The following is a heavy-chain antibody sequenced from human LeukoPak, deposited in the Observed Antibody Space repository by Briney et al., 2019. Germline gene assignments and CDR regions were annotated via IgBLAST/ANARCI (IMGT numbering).Heavy chain of an antibody. CDR3: ARDISGSYLQ. V-gene: IGHV4-59*12. D-gene: IGHD1-26*01. CDR1: GGSISSYY. CDR2: IYYSGST. Sequence: SETLSLTCTVSGGSISSYYWSWIRQPPGKGLEWIGYIYYSGSTYYNPSFRSRVTISLDPSKNQFSLRLSSVTAADTAVYYCARDISGSYLQWGQGTLVTVSS. J-gene: IGHJ4*02.